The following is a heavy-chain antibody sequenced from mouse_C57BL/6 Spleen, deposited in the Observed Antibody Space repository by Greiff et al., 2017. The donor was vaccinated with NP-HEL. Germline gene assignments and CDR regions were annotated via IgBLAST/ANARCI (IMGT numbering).Heavy chain of an antibody. D-gene: IGHD1-1*01. Sequence: VKLQESGAELVKPGASVKISCKASGYAFSSYWMNWVKQRPGKGLEWIGQIYPGDGDTNYNGKFKGKATLTADKSSSTAYMQLSSLTSEDSAVYFCARSAYYYGSSPAWFAYWGQGTLVTVSA. CDR2: IYPGDGDT. V-gene: IGHV1-80*01. CDR3: ARSAYYYGSSPAWFAY. J-gene: IGHJ3*01. CDR1: GYAFSSYW.